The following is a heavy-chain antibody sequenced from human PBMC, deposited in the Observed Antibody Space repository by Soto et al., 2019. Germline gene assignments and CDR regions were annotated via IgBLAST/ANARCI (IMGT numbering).Heavy chain of an antibody. CDR2: ISYDGSNK. V-gene: IGHV3-30*18. D-gene: IGHD6-6*01. CDR3: AKLGGGSIAARLDWFDP. Sequence: QVQLVESGGGVVQPGRSLRLSCAASGFTFSSYGMHWVRQAPGKGLEWVAVISYDGSNKYYADSVKGRFTISRDNSKNTLYLQMNSLRAEDTAVYYCAKLGGGSIAARLDWFDPWGQGTLVTVSS. J-gene: IGHJ5*02. CDR1: GFTFSSYG.